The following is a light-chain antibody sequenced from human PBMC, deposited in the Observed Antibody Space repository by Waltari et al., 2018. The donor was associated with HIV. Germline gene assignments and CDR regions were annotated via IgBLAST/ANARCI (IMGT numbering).Light chain of an antibody. V-gene: IGLV1-47*01. CDR1: SSNIGRFY. CDR2: RNN. Sequence: QSVLSQPPSASGTPGQRVTISCSGSSSNIGRFYVYWYRQVPGTTPQLLIYRNNQRPSGVPDRFSGCKSGTSASLAISGLRSEDEAYYYCAAWNDNLSGVVFGGGTELTVL. CDR3: AAWNDNLSGVV. J-gene: IGLJ2*01.